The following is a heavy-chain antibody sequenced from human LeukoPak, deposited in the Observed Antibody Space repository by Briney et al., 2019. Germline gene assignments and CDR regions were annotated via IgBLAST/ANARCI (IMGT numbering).Heavy chain of an antibody. Sequence: PGGPLSLSCAASGFTFSSYGMYWVRQAPGKGLEWVAFIRYDGSNKYYEDSLKGRFINYRDSSKKTHDVQTNSLQEEATDVYYCAKDGNGAASCYYYGYLDVWGKGTTVTVSS. CDR2: IRYDGSNK. D-gene: IGHD4/OR15-4a*01. CDR3: AKDGNGAASCYYYGYLDV. J-gene: IGHJ6*03. V-gene: IGHV3-30*02. CDR1: GFTFSSYG.